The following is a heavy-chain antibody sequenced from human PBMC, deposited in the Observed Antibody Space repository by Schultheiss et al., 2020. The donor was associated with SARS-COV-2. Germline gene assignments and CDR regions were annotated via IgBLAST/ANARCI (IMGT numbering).Heavy chain of an antibody. V-gene: IGHV4-34*09. CDR1: GGSFSGYY. CDR3: ARDRPRFYYGSGSLYGMDV. CDR2: INHSGST. D-gene: IGHD3-10*01. Sequence: SQTLSLTCAVYGGSFSGYYWSWIRQPPGKGLEWIGEINHSGSTNYNPSLKSRVTISVDTSKNQFSLKLSSVTAADTAVYYCARDRPRFYYGSGSLYGMDVWGQGTTVTVAS. J-gene: IGHJ6*02.